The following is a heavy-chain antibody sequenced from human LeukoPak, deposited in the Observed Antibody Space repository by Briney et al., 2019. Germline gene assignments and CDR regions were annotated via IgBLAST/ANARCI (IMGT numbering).Heavy chain of an antibody. CDR3: AKAEVLGYCSSTSCPSYYYYMDV. V-gene: IGHV3-33*06. CDR1: GFTFSSYG. D-gene: IGHD2-2*01. J-gene: IGHJ6*03. Sequence: GGSLRLSCAASGFTFSSYGMHWVRQAPGKGLEWVAVIWYDGSNKYYADSVKGRFTISRDNSKNTLYLKMNSLRAEDTAVYYCAKAEVLGYCSSTSCPSYYYYMDVWGKGTTVTVSS. CDR2: IWYDGSNK.